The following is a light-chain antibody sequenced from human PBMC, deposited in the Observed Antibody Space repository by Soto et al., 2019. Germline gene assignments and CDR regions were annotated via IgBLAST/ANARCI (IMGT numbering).Light chain of an antibody. CDR1: QSVSSNY. V-gene: IGKV3D-20*02. J-gene: IGKJ4*01. Sequence: EIVLTQSPGTLSLSPGERATLSCRASQSVSSNYLAWYHQKPGQAPRLLIYGASFRATGIPDRFSGSGSGTDFTLTISRLEPEDFAVYYCQQRGVWPLTFGGGTKVDIK. CDR3: QQRGVWPLT. CDR2: GAS.